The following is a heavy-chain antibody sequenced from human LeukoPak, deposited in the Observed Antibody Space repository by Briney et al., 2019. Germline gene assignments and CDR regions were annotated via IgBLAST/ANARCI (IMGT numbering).Heavy chain of an antibody. CDR3: ARDYGYVGY. D-gene: IGHD5-12*01. Sequence: PGGSLRLSCAASGFIFNSYALTWVRQAPGKGLEWVSVISGSGSSRYYADSVKGRFTISRDNAKNSLYLQMNSLRAEDTAVYYCARDYGYVGYWGQGTLVTVSS. J-gene: IGHJ4*02. CDR2: ISGSGSSR. CDR1: GFIFNSYA. V-gene: IGHV3-21*01.